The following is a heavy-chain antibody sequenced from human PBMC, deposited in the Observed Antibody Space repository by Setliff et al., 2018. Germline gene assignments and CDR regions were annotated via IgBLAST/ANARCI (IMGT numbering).Heavy chain of an antibody. V-gene: IGHV4-59*01. Sequence: KPSETLSLTCTVSGGSISSYYWSWIRQPPGKGLEWIWYIDYSGSTNYNPSLKSRGTISLDTSKNQFSLQLSSVSDGDTAVYYCAGGRGWRFDDWGQGTLVTVSS. CDR1: GGSISSYY. CDR3: AGGRGWRFDD. CDR2: IDYSGST. J-gene: IGHJ4*02. D-gene: IGHD6-19*01.